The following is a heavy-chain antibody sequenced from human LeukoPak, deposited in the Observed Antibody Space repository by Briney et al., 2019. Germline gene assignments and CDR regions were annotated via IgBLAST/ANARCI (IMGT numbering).Heavy chain of an antibody. J-gene: IGHJ4*02. CDR3: ARDRTKGIAAAGIDY. V-gene: IGHV1-46*01. D-gene: IGHD6-13*01. Sequence: ASVKVSCKASGYTFASYYMHWVRQAPGQGLEWMGIINPSGGSTSYAQKFQGRVTMTRDTSTSTVYMELSSLRSEDTAVYYCARDRTKGIAAAGIDYWGQGTLVTVSS. CDR2: INPSGGST. CDR1: GYTFASYY.